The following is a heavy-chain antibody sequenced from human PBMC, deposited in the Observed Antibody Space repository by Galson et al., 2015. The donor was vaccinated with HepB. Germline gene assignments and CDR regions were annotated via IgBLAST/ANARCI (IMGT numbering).Heavy chain of an antibody. V-gene: IGHV3-33*01. CDR2: IWYDGSNK. CDR3: ARDGGHCSGGSCYPTGYFQH. J-gene: IGHJ1*01. D-gene: IGHD2-15*01. Sequence: SLRLSCAASGFTFSRYGMHWVRQAPGKGLEWVAVIWYDGSNKYYADSVKGRFTISRDTSKNTLYLQMNSLRAEDTAVYYCARDGGHCSGGSCYPTGYFQHWGQGTLVTVSS. CDR1: GFTFSRYG.